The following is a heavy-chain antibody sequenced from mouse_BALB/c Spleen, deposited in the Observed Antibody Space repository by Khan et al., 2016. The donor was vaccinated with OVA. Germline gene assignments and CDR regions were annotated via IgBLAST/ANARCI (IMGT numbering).Heavy chain of an antibody. D-gene: IGHD1-1*01. CDR3: VRENYYGSSHYAMDY. J-gene: IGHJ4*01. CDR2: ISPGSGTP. Sequence: DLVKPGASVKLSCKASGYTFTSYWINWIKQRPGQGLEWIGRISPGSGTPYYNEMFKGKATLTVDTSSSTAYIQLSSLSSADSAVYFCVRENYYGSSHYAMDYWGQGTSVTVSS. V-gene: IGHV1S41*01. CDR1: GYTFTSYW.